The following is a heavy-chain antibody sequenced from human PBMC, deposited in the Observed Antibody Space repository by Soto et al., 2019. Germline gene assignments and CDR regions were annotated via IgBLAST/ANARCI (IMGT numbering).Heavy chain of an antibody. Sequence: ASVKVSCKASGYTFTNYAMRWVRQAPGQRLEWMGWINAGNGNTKYSQKFQYRVTITADESTSTAYLEVSSLSTEDTAVYYCARTYHYDSGGKTYFYDGMDVWGQGTTVTVSS. CDR1: GYTFTNYA. V-gene: IGHV1-3*01. CDR3: ARTYHYDSGGKTYFYDGMDV. D-gene: IGHD3-22*01. J-gene: IGHJ6*02. CDR2: INAGNGNT.